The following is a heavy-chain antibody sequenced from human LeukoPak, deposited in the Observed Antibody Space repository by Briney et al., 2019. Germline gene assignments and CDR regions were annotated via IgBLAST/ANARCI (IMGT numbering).Heavy chain of an antibody. D-gene: IGHD6-19*01. CDR3: ARDHSSGWYEGVDFDY. V-gene: IGHV3-48*01. CDR1: GSTFSSYS. J-gene: IGHJ4*02. CDR2: ISSSSSTI. Sequence: GGSLRLSCAASGSTFSSYSMNWVRQAPGKGLEWVSYISSSSSTIYYADSVKGRFTISRDNAKNSLYLQMNSLRAEDTAVYYCARDHSSGWYEGVDFDYWGQGTLVTVSS.